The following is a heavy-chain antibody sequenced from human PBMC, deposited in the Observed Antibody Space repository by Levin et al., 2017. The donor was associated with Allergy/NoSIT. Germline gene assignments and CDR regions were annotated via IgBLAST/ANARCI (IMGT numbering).Heavy chain of an antibody. V-gene: IGHV3-53*01. CDR2: IYSGGST. J-gene: IGHJ3*02. Sequence: GGSLRLSCAASGFTVSSNYMSWVRQAPGKGLEWVSVIYSGGSTYYADSVKGRFTISRDNSKNTLYLQMNSLRAEDTAVYYCARLDYYDSSGYIHAFDIWGQGTMVTVSS. CDR1: GFTVSSNY. CDR3: ARLDYYDSSGYIHAFDI. D-gene: IGHD3-22*01.